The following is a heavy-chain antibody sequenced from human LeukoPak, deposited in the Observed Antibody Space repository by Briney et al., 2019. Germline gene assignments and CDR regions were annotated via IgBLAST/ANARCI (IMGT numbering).Heavy chain of an antibody. CDR1: GFTFSSYA. V-gene: IGHV3-23*01. CDR3: AKGIEYSSASPFDY. J-gene: IGHJ4*02. CDR2: IDGSGGTT. D-gene: IGHD6-6*01. Sequence: GGSLRLSCAASGFTFSSYAMSWVRQAPGKGLEWVSNIDGSGGTTYYADSVKGRFTISRDNSKNTLYLQMNTLRAEDTAVYYCAKGIEYSSASPFDYWGQGTLVTVSS.